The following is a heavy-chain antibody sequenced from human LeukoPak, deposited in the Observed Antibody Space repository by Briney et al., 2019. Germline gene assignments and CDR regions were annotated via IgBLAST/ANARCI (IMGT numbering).Heavy chain of an antibody. J-gene: IGHJ4*02. CDR3: ARRGYDSSGSYRNY. Sequence: SETLSLTCIVSGGSISSSTYYWGWIRQPPGKGLEWIGTVYYSGNTYYNPSLKSRVTISVDTSKNQFSLKLSSVTAADTAVYYCARRGYDSSGSYRNYWGQGTLVTVSS. D-gene: IGHD3-22*01. V-gene: IGHV4-39*01. CDR2: VYYSGNT. CDR1: GGSISSSTYY.